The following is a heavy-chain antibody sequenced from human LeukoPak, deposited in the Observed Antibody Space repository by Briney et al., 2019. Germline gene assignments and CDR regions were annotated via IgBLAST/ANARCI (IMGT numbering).Heavy chain of an antibody. J-gene: IGHJ6*04. Sequence: GRSLRLSCAASGFTFDDYAMHWVRQAPGKGLEWVSGISWNSGSIGYADSVKGRFTISRDNSKNTLYLQMNSLRAEDTAVYYCAKDSKYSSSWAYYYYGMDVWGKGTTVTVSS. V-gene: IGHV3-9*01. CDR1: GFTFDDYA. CDR3: AKDSKYSSSWAYYYYGMDV. CDR2: ISWNSGSI. D-gene: IGHD6-13*01.